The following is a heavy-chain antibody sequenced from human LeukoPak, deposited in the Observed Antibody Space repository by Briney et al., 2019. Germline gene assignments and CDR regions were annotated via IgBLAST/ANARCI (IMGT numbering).Heavy chain of an antibody. V-gene: IGHV3-30-3*02. D-gene: IGHD3-16*01. CDR2: ISYDGSNK. Sequence: ASSLRLSCAPSRFTFSNYAMHWVRQAPGKGLAWVAVISYDGSNKYYSDSGKGGFTISTDNSKNTRYPQMNSLRAEDTAVYYCAKRPGGTPGGYYFDYWGQGSLVTVSS. J-gene: IGHJ4*02. CDR3: AKRPGGTPGGYYFDY. CDR1: RFTFSNYA.